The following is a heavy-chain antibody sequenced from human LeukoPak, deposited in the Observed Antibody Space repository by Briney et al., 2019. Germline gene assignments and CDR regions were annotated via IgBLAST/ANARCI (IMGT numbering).Heavy chain of an antibody. D-gene: IGHD5-24*01. CDR2: ISSSGGT. CDR1: GGSITSSYY. V-gene: IGHV4-39*01. J-gene: IGHJ3*02. Sequence: SETLSLTCTVSGGSITSSYYWGWIRPPPGKGLEWIGSISSSGGTYYNPSLKSRFTMSVDTSKSQFSLKLNSVTAADTAVYSCARQERRDGSPKGCFDIWGQGTMVTVSS. CDR3: ARQERRDGSPKGCFDI.